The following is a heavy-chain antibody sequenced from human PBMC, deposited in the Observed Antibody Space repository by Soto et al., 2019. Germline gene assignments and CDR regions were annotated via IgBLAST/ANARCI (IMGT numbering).Heavy chain of an antibody. D-gene: IGHD5-18*01. CDR1: GFTFSSYA. V-gene: IGHV3-30-3*01. J-gene: IGHJ4*02. CDR2: ISYDGSNK. Sequence: QVQLVESGGGVVQPGRSLRLSCAASGFTFSSYAMHWVRQAPGKGLEWVAVISYDGSNKYYADSVKGRFTISRDNFKNTLYLQMNSLRAEDTAVYYCARNYSYGPMYFDYWGQGTLVTVSS. CDR3: ARNYSYGPMYFDY.